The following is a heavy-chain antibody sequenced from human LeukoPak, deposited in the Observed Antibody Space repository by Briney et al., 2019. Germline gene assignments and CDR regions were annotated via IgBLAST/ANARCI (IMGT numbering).Heavy chain of an antibody. Sequence: ASVKVSCKTSGYSFSTYGISWVRQAPGQGLEWMGWISAYNGNANYAQKFQGRVTMTTDTSTSTAHLEMRSLRPDDTAVYYCARETIEAFDVWGQGTMVTVSS. D-gene: IGHD4/OR15-4a*01. CDR1: GYSFSTYG. J-gene: IGHJ3*01. CDR2: ISAYNGNA. V-gene: IGHV1-18*01. CDR3: ARETIEAFDV.